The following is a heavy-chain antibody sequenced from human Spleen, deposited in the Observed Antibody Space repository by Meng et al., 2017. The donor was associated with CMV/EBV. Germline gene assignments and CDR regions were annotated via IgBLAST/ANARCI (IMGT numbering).Heavy chain of an antibody. V-gene: IGHV3-49*04. CDR1: GFTFSNAW. J-gene: IGHJ4*02. D-gene: IGHD3-3*01. CDR3: TRESGRFLEWVDY. CDR2: IRTKGYGGTT. Sequence: GESLKISCAASGFTFSNAWMSWVRQAPGKGLEWVGFIRTKGYGGTTEYAASVKGRFTISRDDSKSIAYLQMNSLKTEDTAVYYCTRESGRFLEWVDYWGQGTLVTVSS.